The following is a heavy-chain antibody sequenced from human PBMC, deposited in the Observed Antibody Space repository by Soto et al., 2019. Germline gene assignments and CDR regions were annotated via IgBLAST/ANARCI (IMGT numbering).Heavy chain of an antibody. CDR3: AKLPLFGSWYLFDY. J-gene: IGHJ4*02. Sequence: PVGSLRLSCAASGFTFSSYAMSWVRQAPGKGLEWVSAISGSGGSTYYADSVKGRFTISRDNSKDTLYLQMNSLRAEDTAVYYCAKLPLFGSWYLFDYWGQGTLVTVSS. CDR2: ISGSGGST. CDR1: GFTFSSYA. V-gene: IGHV3-23*01. D-gene: IGHD6-13*01.